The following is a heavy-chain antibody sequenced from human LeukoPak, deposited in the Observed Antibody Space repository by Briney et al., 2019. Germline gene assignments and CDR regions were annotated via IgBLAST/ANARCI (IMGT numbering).Heavy chain of an antibody. CDR2: INTNTGNP. Sequence: GASVKVSCKASGYTFTSYDINWVRQAPGQGLEWMGWINTNTGNPTYAQGFTGRFVFSLDTSVSTAYLQISSLKAEDTAVYYCARDVRQLVLYGMDVWGQGTTVTVSS. CDR1: GYTFTSYD. V-gene: IGHV7-4-1*02. J-gene: IGHJ6*02. CDR3: ARDVRQLVLYGMDV. D-gene: IGHD6-13*01.